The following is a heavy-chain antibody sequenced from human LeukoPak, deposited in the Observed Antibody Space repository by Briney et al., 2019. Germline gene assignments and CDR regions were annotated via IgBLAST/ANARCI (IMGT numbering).Heavy chain of an antibody. V-gene: IGHV1-2*02. CDR1: GGTFSSYA. CDR3: ARDGAFDI. J-gene: IGHJ3*02. Sequence: ASVKVSCKASGGTFSSYAISWVRQAPGQGLEWMGWINPKSGGTNYAQKFQGRVTMTRDTSISTAYLELSRLRSDDTAVYYCARDGAFDIWGQGTVVTVSS. CDR2: INPKSGGT.